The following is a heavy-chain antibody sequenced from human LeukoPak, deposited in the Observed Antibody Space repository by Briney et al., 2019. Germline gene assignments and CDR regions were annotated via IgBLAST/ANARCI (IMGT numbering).Heavy chain of an antibody. V-gene: IGHV3-21*01. Sequence: GGSLRLSCAAYGFTLSSHSMNWVRQAPGKGLEWVSSISISSSYIHSADSVKGRFTISRDNAKNSLYLQMNSLRAEDTAVYYCARDLYDSGAYSSPIDYWGQGTLVTVSS. J-gene: IGHJ4*02. D-gene: IGHD3-22*01. CDR1: GFTLSSHS. CDR3: ARDLYDSGAYSSPIDY. CDR2: ISISSSYI.